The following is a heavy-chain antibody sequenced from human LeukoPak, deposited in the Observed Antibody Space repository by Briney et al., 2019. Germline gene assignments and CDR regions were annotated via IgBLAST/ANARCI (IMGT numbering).Heavy chain of an antibody. CDR3: AKDRLPGGIAVAGTDDGMDV. D-gene: IGHD6-19*01. V-gene: IGHV3-43*02. CDR1: GFSLDDCA. CDR2: ISGDGGDT. Sequence: QSGGSLRLSCVASGFSLDDCAMHWVRHVPGKGLEWVSLISGDGGDTYYADSVKGRFTISRDNSRNSLYLQMNSLRTEDTAFYYCAKDRLPGGIAVAGTDDGMDVWGQGTTVTVSS. J-gene: IGHJ6*02.